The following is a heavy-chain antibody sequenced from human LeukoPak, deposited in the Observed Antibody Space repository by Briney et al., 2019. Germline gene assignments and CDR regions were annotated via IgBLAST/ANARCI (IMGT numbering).Heavy chain of an antibody. CDR2: INHSGST. J-gene: IGHJ5*02. CDR1: GGTFSGYY. Sequence: SETLSLTCAVYGGTFSGYYWSWLRQPPGKGLEWIGEINHSGSTNYNPSLKSRVTISVDTSKNQFSLKLSSVTAADTAVYYCARGSSSSWYWFDPWGQGTLVTVSS. D-gene: IGHD6-13*01. V-gene: IGHV4-34*01. CDR3: ARGSSSSWYWFDP.